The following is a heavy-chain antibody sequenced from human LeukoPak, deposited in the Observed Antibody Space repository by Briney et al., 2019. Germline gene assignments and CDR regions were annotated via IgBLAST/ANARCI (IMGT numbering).Heavy chain of an antibody. J-gene: IGHJ4*02. D-gene: IGHD5-24*01. CDR2: IYDSGST. V-gene: IGHV4-59*01. CDR1: GGSMSSYY. Sequence: PSETLSLTCTVSGGSMSSYYWSWIRQPPGKGLEWIGYIYDSGSTNYNPSFKSRVTISADTSKKEFSLKLTSVTAADTAVYYCAVGRWLQLLHYWGQGTLVTVSS. CDR3: AVGRWLQLLHY.